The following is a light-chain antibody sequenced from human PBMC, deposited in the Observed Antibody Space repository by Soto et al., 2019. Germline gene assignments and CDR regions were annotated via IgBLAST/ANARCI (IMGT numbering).Light chain of an antibody. V-gene: IGKV3-20*01. CDR2: GAS. J-gene: IGKJ4*01. CDR3: QQYGRSPLT. CDR1: QSVSSNY. Sequence: DIVLTQSPGTLSLSPGERATFSCRASQSVSSNYVAWYQQKPGQAPRLLIYGASTKATGIPNRFSGSGSGTDFTLTISRLEPEDFAVYYCQQYGRSPLTFGGGTKVEI.